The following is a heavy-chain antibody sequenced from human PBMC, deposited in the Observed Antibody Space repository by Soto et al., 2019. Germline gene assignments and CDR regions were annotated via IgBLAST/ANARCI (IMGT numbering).Heavy chain of an antibody. CDR3: ARAAVVAVTDWFDP. J-gene: IGHJ5*02. Sequence: QVQLVQSGAEVKKPGASVKVSCKASGYIFNHYVMHWGRQAPGQRLEWMGWINAGNGNTKYSQKFQGRVTITRDATANTAYMELTSLKAEDADVYYCARAAVVAVTDWFDPWGQGTLVTVSS. CDR1: GYIFNHYV. D-gene: IGHD2-15*01. CDR2: INAGNGNT. V-gene: IGHV1-3*01.